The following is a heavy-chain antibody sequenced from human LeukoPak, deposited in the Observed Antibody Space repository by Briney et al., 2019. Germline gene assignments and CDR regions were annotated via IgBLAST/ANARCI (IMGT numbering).Heavy chain of an antibody. V-gene: IGHV3-74*01. CDR2: INTDGRTT. D-gene: IGHD3-22*01. CDR3: ARTIYYYESTSYFSDAFDV. J-gene: IGHJ3*01. Sequence: GGSLRLSCAASGFTFNNYWIRWVRQAPGKGLVWVSRINTDGRTTTYADSVKGRFTISRDDAKNSLYLEMDSLRAEDTAVYYCARTIYYYESTSYFSDAFDVWGQGTMVTVSS. CDR1: GFTFNNYW.